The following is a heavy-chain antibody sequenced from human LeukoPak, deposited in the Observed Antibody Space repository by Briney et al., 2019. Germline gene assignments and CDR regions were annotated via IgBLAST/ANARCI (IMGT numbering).Heavy chain of an antibody. Sequence: ASVKVSCKVSGYTLTELSMHWVRQAPGKGLEWMGGFDPEDGETIYAQKFQGRVTTTEDTSTDTAYMELSSLRSEDTAVYYCASVGKYCSSTSCPRWFDPWGQGTLVTVSS. V-gene: IGHV1-24*01. CDR2: FDPEDGET. D-gene: IGHD2-2*01. CDR3: ASVGKYCSSTSCPRWFDP. CDR1: GYTLTELS. J-gene: IGHJ5*02.